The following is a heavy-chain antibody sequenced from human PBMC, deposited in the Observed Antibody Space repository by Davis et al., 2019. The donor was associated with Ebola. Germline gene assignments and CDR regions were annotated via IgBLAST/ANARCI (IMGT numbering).Heavy chain of an antibody. CDR2: IYHSGST. CDR1: GYSISSGYY. J-gene: IGHJ6*02. V-gene: IGHV4-38-2*02. Sequence: MPSETLSLTCTVSGYSISSGYYWGWIRQPPGKGLEWIGSIYHSGSTYYNPSLKSRVTISVDTSKNQFSLKLSSVTAADPAVYYCARNFIYYYYGMDVWGQGTTVTVSS. CDR3: ARNFIYYYYGMDV.